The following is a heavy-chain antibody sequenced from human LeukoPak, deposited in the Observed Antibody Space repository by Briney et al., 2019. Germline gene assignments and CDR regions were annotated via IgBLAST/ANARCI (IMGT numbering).Heavy chain of an antibody. CDR1: EFTFSTYA. CDR3: ANNLRRGFDH. CDR2: INYGGDTT. V-gene: IGHV3-23*01. Sequence: PGGSLRLSCAASEFTFSTYAMSWVRQAPGRGLEWVSSINYGGDTTYYADSVKGRFTISRDNSKNTLYLQMNRLRAEDTAVYYCANNLRRGFDHWGQGTLVTVSS. J-gene: IGHJ4*02. D-gene: IGHD4-17*01.